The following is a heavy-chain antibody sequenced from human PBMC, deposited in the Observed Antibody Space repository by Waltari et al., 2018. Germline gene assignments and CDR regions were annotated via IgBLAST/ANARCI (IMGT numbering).Heavy chain of an antibody. D-gene: IGHD1-26*01. V-gene: IGHV4-59*01. J-gene: IGHJ6*03. CDR2: IYYSGST. CDR1: GSSISSYY. CDR3: ARVVGATRDYYMDV. Sequence: QVQLQESGPGLVKPSETLSLTCTVSGSSISSYYWSWIRQPPGKGLEWIGYIYYSGSTNYNPSLKSRVTISVDTSKNQFSLKLSSVTAADTAVYYCARVVGATRDYYMDVWGKGTTVTVSS.